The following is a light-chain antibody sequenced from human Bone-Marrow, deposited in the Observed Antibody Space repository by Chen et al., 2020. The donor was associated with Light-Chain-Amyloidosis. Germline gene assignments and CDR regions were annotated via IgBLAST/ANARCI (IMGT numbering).Light chain of an antibody. V-gene: IGLV2-23*02. CDR3: CSYAGSTTYIV. J-gene: IGLJ2*01. Sequence: QSALTQPASVSGSPGQSINISSTGTSRDVGSYNLVTWYQQHPGKAPKLMIFDVTKRPSGVSNRFSGSKSGNTASLTISGLQADDEADYYCCSYAGSTTYIVFGGGTKLTVL. CDR1: SRDVGSYNL. CDR2: DVT.